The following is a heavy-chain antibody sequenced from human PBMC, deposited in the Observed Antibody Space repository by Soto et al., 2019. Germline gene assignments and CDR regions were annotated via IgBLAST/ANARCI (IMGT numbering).Heavy chain of an antibody. J-gene: IGHJ4*02. D-gene: IGHD2-2*01. CDR3: AKARCSTSNCYVPDY. CDR1: GFTFSSYG. Sequence: PGGSLRLSCAASGFTFSSYGMHWVRQAPGKGLEWVAVIWYDGGNKYYADSVQGRFTISRDNPKNTLYLQLNSLTVDDTATYYCAKARCSTSNCYVPDYWGQGAPVTVSS. V-gene: IGHV3-33*06. CDR2: IWYDGGNK.